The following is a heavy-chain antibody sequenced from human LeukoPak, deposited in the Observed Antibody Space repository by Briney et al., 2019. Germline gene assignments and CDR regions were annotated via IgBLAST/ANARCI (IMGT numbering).Heavy chain of an antibody. D-gene: IGHD3-22*01. V-gene: IGHV3-21*01. Sequence: GGSLRLSCAASGFTVSSNYMSWVRQAPGKGLEWVSFISSSSSYIYYADSVKGRFTISRDNAKNSLYLQMNSLRAEDTAVYYCARVDGYYDSSGYYKTRADYWGQGTLVTVSS. CDR3: ARVDGYYDSSGYYKTRADY. J-gene: IGHJ4*02. CDR1: GFTVSSNY. CDR2: ISSSSSYI.